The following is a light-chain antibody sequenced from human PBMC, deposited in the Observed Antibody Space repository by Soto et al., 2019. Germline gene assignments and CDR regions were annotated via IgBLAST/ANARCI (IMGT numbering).Light chain of an antibody. CDR2: EVS. V-gene: IGLV2-8*01. J-gene: IGLJ2*01. Sequence: QSALTQPPSASGSPGQSVTIPCTGTSSDVGGYNYVSWYQKHPDKAPKLMIYEVSKRPSGVPDRFSAFKSGTTTSLTVSGLQDEDEADYYCSSYAGSKNLVFGGGTKLTVL. CDR3: SSYAGSKNLV. CDR1: SSDVGGYNY.